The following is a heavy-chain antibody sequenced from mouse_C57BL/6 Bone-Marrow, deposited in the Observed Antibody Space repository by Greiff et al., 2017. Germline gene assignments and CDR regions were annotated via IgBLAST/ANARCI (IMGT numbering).Heavy chain of an antibody. J-gene: IGHJ3*01. CDR2: IYPGSGST. Sequence: QVQLQQPGAELVKPGASVKMSCKASGYTFTSYWITWVKQRPGQGLEWIGDIYPGSGSTNYNEKFKSKATLTVETSSSTAYMQLSSLPSADSAVYYCGVARPWDWVAYRGQGTLGTGSA. CDR3: GVARPWDWVAY. V-gene: IGHV1-55*01. CDR1: GYTFTSYW. D-gene: IGHD4-1*01.